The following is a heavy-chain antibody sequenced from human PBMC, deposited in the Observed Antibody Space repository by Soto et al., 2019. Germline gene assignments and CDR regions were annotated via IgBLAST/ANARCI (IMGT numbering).Heavy chain of an antibody. CDR1: GYTFTSYG. CDR3: ARWFGVGYGMDV. V-gene: IGHV1-18*01. CDR2: ISAYNGNT. Sequence: GASVKVSCKASGYTFTSYGISWVRQAPGQGLEWMGWISAYNGNTNYAQKFQGRVTITRDTSASTAYMELSSLRSEATAVYYCARWFGVGYGMDVWGQGTTVTVSS. D-gene: IGHD3-10*01. J-gene: IGHJ6*02.